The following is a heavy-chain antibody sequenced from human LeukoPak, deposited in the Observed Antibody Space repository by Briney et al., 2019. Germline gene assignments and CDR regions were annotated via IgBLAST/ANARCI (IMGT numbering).Heavy chain of an antibody. D-gene: IGHD4-17*01. Sequence: PGGSLRLSCAASGFTFSSYAMSWVRQAPGKGLEWVSAISGSGGSTCYADSVKGRFTISRDNSKNTLYLQMNSLRAEDTAVYYCAKALSQWTVTTGFDYWGRGTLVTVSS. CDR1: GFTFSSYA. CDR3: AKALSQWTVTTGFDY. V-gene: IGHV3-23*01. J-gene: IGHJ4*02. CDR2: ISGSGGST.